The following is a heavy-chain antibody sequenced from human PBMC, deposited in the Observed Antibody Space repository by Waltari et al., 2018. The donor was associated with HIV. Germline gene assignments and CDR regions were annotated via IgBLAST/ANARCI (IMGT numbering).Heavy chain of an antibody. CDR3: ARGHYYDSSGERYFDY. V-gene: IGHV3-53*02. Sequence: EVQLVETGGGLIQPGGSLRLSCAASGFTVSSNYMSWVRQAPGKGLEWVSVIYSGGSTYYADSVKGRFTISRDKSKNTLYLQMNSLRAEDTAVYYCARGHYYDSSGERYFDYWGQGTLVTVSS. CDR2: IYSGGST. D-gene: IGHD3-22*01. CDR1: GFTVSSNY. J-gene: IGHJ4*02.